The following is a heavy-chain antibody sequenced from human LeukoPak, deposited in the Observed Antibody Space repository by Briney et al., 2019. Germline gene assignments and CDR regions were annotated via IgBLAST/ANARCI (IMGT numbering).Heavy chain of an antibody. CDR3: ARDHGELWFGPSTPYYYYGMDV. V-gene: IGHV1-69*04. Sequence: SVKVPCKASGGTFSSYAISWVRQAPGQGLEWMGRIIPILGIANYAQKFQGRVTITADKSTSTAYMELSSLRSEDTAVYYCARDHGELWFGPSTPYYYYGMDVWGQGTTVTVSS. J-gene: IGHJ6*02. D-gene: IGHD3-10*01. CDR2: IIPILGIA. CDR1: GGTFSSYA.